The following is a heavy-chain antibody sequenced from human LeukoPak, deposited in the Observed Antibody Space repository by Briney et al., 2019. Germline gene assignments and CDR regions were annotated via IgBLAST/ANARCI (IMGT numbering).Heavy chain of an antibody. CDR3: VKTAREADY. J-gene: IGHJ4*01. Sequence: GGSLRLSCAASGFTFSSYWMSWVRQAPGKGLEWVANIKQDGSEKYYVDSVKGRFTISRDNAKNSLYLQMNNLRVEDTAVYYCVKTAREADYWGHGTLVTVSS. D-gene: IGHD5-24*01. V-gene: IGHV3-7*03. CDR2: IKQDGSEK. CDR1: GFTFSSYW.